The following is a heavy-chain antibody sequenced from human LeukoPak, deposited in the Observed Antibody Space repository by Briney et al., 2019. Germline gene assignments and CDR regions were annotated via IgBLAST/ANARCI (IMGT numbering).Heavy chain of an antibody. J-gene: IGHJ4*02. D-gene: IGHD3-16*01. CDR2: IKQDGSEK. CDR3: ARGGGGF. Sequence: GGSLRLSCAASGFTFSRYWMSWVRQAPGKGLEWVADIKQDGSEKYYVDSVKGRFTISRDNAKNSLYLQMNSLRAEDTAVYYWARGGGGFGGQGSLVTVSS. V-gene: IGHV3-7*01. CDR1: GFTFSRYW.